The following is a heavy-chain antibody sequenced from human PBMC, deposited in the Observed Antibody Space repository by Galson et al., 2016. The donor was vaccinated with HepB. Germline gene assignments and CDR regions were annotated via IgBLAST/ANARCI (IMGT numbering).Heavy chain of an antibody. V-gene: IGHV3-23*01. CDR2: ISGNGVGT. D-gene: IGHD3-3*02. CDR1: RFSLSSYA. Sequence: SLRLSCAASRFSLSSYAMSWVRKAPGKGLEWVSTISGNGVGTYYADSVKGRFTNPRDNSRNTLYVQMNSLRAEDTAVYNCAKEGAFSDTWYTRVRHAFEIWGQGTMVTVSS. CDR3: AKEGAFSDTWYTRVRHAFEI. J-gene: IGHJ3*02.